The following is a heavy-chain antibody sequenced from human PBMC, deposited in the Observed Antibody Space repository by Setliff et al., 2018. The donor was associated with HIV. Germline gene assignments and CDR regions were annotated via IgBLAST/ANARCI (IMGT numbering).Heavy chain of an antibody. V-gene: IGHV1-46*01. Sequence: GASVKVSCKASGYAFTSFYLHWVRQAPGQGLEWMAIVNPSGGDTSYAERFQGRVTMTSDTSTSTVHMDLSSLGSEDTAVYYCARALYTNLAHFDYWGQGTLVTVSS. CDR1: GYAFTSFY. CDR3: ARALYTNLAHFDY. D-gene: IGHD2-2*02. CDR2: VNPSGGDT. J-gene: IGHJ4*02.